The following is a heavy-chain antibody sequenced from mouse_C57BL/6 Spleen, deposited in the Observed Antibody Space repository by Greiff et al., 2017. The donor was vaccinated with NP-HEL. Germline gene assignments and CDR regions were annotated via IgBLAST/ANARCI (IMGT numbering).Heavy chain of an antibody. Sequence: QVQLQQPGAELVMPGASVKLSCKASGYTFTSYWMHWVKQRPGQGLEWIGEIDPSDSYTNYNQKFKGKSTLTVDKSSSTAYMQLSSLTSEDSAVYYCARSNYGPAWFAYWGQGTLVTVSA. CDR3: ARSNYGPAWFAY. CDR2: IDPSDSYT. J-gene: IGHJ3*01. D-gene: IGHD1-1*02. V-gene: IGHV1-69*01. CDR1: GYTFTSYW.